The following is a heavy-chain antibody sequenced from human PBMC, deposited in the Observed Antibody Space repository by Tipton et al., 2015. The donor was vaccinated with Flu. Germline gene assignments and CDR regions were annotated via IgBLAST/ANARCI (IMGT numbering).Heavy chain of an antibody. CDR1: GGSFSGYY. CDR2: INHSGST. D-gene: IGHD2-15*01. Sequence: LRLSCAVYGGSFSGYYWSWIRQPPGKGLGWIGEINHSGSTNYNPSLKSRVTISVDTSKNQFSPKLSSVTAADTAVYYCAVGDCSGGSCYSRRRPFDYWGQGTLVTVS. V-gene: IGHV4-34*01. CDR3: AVGDCSGGSCYSRRRPFDY. J-gene: IGHJ4*02.